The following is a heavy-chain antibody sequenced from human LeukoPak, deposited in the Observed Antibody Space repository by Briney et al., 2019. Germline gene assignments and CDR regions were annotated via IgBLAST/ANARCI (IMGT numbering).Heavy chain of an antibody. V-gene: IGHV3-23*01. J-gene: IGHJ5*02. CDR2: ISGSGGST. D-gene: IGHD3-22*01. CDR1: GFTFSSYA. CDR3: AKDAPDYYDSSGYYLSDWFDP. Sequence: GGSLRLSCAASGFTFSSYAMSWVRQAPGKGLEWVSAISGSGGSTYYADSVKGRFTISRDDSKNTLYLQMNSLRAEDTAVYYCAKDAPDYYDSSGYYLSDWFDPWGQGTLVTVSS.